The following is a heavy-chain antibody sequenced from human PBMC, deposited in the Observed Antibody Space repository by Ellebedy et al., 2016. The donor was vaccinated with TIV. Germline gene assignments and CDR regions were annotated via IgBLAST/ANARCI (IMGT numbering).Heavy chain of an antibody. CDR2: ISSSSSTI. D-gene: IGHD1-7*01. V-gene: IGHV3-48*04. Sequence: GESLKISXAASGFTFSSYSMNWVRQAPGKGLEWVSYISSSSSTIYYADSVKGRFTISRDNAKNSLYLQMNSLRAEDTAVYYCARGGIDWNFYSLDYWGQGTLVTVSS. J-gene: IGHJ4*02. CDR3: ARGGIDWNFYSLDY. CDR1: GFTFSSYS.